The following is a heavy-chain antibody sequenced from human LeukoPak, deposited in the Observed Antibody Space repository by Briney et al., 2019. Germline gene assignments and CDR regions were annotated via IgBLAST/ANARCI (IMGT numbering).Heavy chain of an antibody. CDR2: IRYDGSNK. J-gene: IGHJ4*02. CDR3: AKNKPGVSYYFDY. D-gene: IGHD3-16*02. V-gene: IGHV3-30*02. Sequence: GGSLRLSCAASGFTFSSYGMHWVRQAPGKGLEWVAFIRYDGSNKYYADSVKGRFTISRDNSKNTLYLQMNSLRAEDTAVYYCAKNKPGVSYYFDYWGQGTLVTVSS. CDR1: GFTFSSYG.